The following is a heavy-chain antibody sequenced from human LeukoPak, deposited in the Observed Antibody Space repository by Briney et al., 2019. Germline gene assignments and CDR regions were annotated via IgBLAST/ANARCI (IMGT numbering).Heavy chain of an antibody. CDR1: GFTVSSNY. D-gene: IGHD3-22*01. Sequence: GGSLRLSCAASGFTVSSNYMSWVRQAPGKGLEWVSVIYSGGSTYYADSVKGRFTISRDTSKNTLYLQMNSLRAEDTAVYYCAREHGSSGYIPGYWGQGTLVTVSS. CDR3: AREHGSSGYIPGY. V-gene: IGHV3-53*01. J-gene: IGHJ4*02. CDR2: IYSGGST.